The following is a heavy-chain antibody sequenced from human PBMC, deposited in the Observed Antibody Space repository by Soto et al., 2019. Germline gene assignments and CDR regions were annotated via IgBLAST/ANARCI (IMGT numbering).Heavy chain of an antibody. CDR2: ISSSSSYI. CDR1: GFTFSSYS. D-gene: IGHD4-4*01. CDR3: ARDRDDYSTLLDY. V-gene: IGHV3-21*01. Sequence: EVQLVESGGGLVKPGGSLRLSCAASGFTFSSYSMNWVRQAPGKGLEWVSSISSSSSYIYYADSVKGRFTISRHNAKNSLYLQMNSLRAEDTAVYYCARDRDDYSTLLDYWGQGTLVTVSS. J-gene: IGHJ4*02.